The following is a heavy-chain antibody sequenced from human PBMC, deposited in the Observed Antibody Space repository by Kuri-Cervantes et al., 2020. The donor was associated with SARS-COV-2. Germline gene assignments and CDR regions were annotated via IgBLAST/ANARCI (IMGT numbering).Heavy chain of an antibody. CDR2: IYYSGTT. Sequence: SETLSLTCTVSGDSISSGSYYWGWIRQPPGKGLEWIGTIYYSGTTYYKPSLKSRVTISVDTSKNQFSLKLYSVTAADTAIYYCARNGEIISISSYFDYWGRGTLVTVSS. CDR3: ARNGEIISISSYFDY. J-gene: IGHJ4*02. D-gene: IGHD3-3*02. CDR1: GDSISSGSYY. V-gene: IGHV4-39*07.